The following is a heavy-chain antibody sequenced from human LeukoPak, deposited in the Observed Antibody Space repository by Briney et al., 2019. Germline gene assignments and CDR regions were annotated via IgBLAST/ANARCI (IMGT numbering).Heavy chain of an antibody. Sequence: GGFLRLSCAASGFTFSNYWMSWVRQAPGKGLEWVANIKQDGSEKYYVDSVKGRFTISRDNAKNSLYLQMNSLRAEDTAVFYCARDPGYSNSPYYLDYWGQGTLVTVSS. D-gene: IGHD5-12*01. CDR1: GFTFSNYW. CDR2: IKQDGSEK. J-gene: IGHJ4*02. V-gene: IGHV3-7*01. CDR3: ARDPGYSNSPYYLDY.